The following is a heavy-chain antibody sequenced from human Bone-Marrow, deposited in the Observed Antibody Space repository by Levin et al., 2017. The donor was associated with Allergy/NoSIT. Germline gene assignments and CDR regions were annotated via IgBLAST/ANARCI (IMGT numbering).Heavy chain of an antibody. D-gene: IGHD3-9*01. V-gene: IGHV3-48*01. CDR1: GFTFSNYN. CDR3: ARENWLPDY. CDR2: ITTSSTL. J-gene: IGHJ4*02. Sequence: GGSLRLSCAASGFTFSNYNMNWVRQAPGKGLEWVSYITTSSTLSYADPVKGRFTISRDNAKNSLYLQMHSLRAEDTAVYYCARENWLPDYWGQGTLVTVSS.